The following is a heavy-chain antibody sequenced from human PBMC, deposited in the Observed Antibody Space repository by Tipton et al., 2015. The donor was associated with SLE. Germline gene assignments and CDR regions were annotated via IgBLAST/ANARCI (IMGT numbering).Heavy chain of an antibody. Sequence: TLSLTCTVSGGPISSGSYYWSWIRQPAGKGLEWIGHIYTSGSTNYNPSLKSRVTISVDTSKNQFSLKLSSVTAADTAVYYCARAPHDYGDNEAFDIWGQGTMVTVSS. V-gene: IGHV4-61*09. J-gene: IGHJ3*02. CDR3: ARAPHDYGDNEAFDI. CDR2: IYTSGST. D-gene: IGHD4-17*01. CDR1: GGPISSGSYY.